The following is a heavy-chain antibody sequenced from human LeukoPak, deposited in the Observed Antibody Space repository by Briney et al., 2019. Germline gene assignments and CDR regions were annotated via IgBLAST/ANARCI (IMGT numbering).Heavy chain of an antibody. J-gene: IGHJ4*02. CDR3: ARQSSFTYYFDS. Sequence: SETLSLTCTVSGGSISSGGYYWSWIRQHPGKGLVWIGYIYYSGSTYYTPSLKSRVAISVDTSKNQFSLKLSSVTAAGTAVYYCARQSSFTYYFDSWGQGTLVTVSS. CDR2: IYYSGST. CDR1: GGSISSGGYY. V-gene: IGHV4-31*03.